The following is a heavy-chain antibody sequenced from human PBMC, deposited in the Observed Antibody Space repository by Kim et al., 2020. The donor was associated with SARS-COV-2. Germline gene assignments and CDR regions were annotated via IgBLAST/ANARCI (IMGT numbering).Heavy chain of an antibody. J-gene: IGHJ4*02. V-gene: IGHV1-18*01. D-gene: IGHD2-15*01. CDR1: GYTFSNYN. CDR3: ARDRGSGYYDF. Sequence: ASVKVSCKAFGYTFSNYNFNWVRQAPGHGLEWMGWINPYNGYTNYAQKLQGRVTMTTDTSTNTAYMELRGLTSDDTAVYYCARDRGSGYYDFWGRGNLVT. CDR2: INPYNGYT.